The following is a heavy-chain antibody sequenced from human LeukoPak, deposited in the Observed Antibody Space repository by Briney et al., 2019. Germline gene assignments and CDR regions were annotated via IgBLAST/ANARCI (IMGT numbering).Heavy chain of an antibody. Sequence: PGGSLRLSCAASGFTFSSYGMHWVRQAPGKGLEWVAVISYDGSNKYYADSVKGRFTISRDNSKNTLYLQMNSLRAEDTAVYYCAKIVVLRLVRGDAFDIWGQGTMVTVSS. CDR2: ISYDGSNK. J-gene: IGHJ3*02. D-gene: IGHD6-19*01. V-gene: IGHV3-30*18. CDR3: AKIVVLRLVRGDAFDI. CDR1: GFTFSSYG.